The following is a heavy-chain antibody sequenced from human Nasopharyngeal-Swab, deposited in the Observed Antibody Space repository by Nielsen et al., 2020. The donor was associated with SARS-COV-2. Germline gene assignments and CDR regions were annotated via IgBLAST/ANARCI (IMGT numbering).Heavy chain of an antibody. D-gene: IGHD4-17*01. CDR1: GFTFSSYS. Sequence: GGSLRLSCAASGFTFSSYSMNWVRQAPGKGLEGVSYISSSSSTIYYADSVKGRFTISRDNAKNSLYLQMNSLRAEDTAVYYCARAGLRCPQYCYYGMDVWGQGTTVTVSS. J-gene: IGHJ6*02. V-gene: IGHV3-48*04. CDR2: ISSSSSTI. CDR3: ARAGLRCPQYCYYGMDV.